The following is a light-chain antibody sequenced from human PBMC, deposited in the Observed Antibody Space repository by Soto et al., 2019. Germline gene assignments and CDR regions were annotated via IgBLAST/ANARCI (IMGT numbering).Light chain of an antibody. CDR2: SAS. J-gene: IGKJ4*01. V-gene: IGKV1-6*01. Sequence: IQMTQSPSSLSASVGDRVTITCRPSRGIGNALAWYQQKPGTVPKLLIHSASTLQSGVPSRFSGSGSGTDFTLTISSLQPEDFATYFCLQDDDYPFTFGGGTKVDIK. CDR3: LQDDDYPFT. CDR1: RGIGNA.